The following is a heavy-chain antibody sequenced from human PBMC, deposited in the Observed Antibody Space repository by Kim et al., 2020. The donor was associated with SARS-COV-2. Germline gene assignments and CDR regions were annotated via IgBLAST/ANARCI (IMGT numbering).Heavy chain of an antibody. CDR3: ARDRRVVVAATPGNWFDP. J-gene: IGHJ5*02. D-gene: IGHD2-15*01. Sequence: GGSLRLSCAASGFTFSDYYMSWIRQAPGKGLEWVSYISSSSSYTNYADSVKGRFTISRDNAKNSLYLQMNSLRAEDTAVYYCARDRRVVVAATPGNWFDPWGQGTLVTVSS. V-gene: IGHV3-11*06. CDR1: GFTFSDYY. CDR2: ISSSSSYT.